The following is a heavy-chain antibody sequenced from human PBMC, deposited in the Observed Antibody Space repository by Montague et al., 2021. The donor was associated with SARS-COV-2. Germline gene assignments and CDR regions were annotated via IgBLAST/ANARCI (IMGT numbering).Heavy chain of an antibody. CDR1: GDSVSSNSAT. D-gene: IGHD6-13*01. J-gene: IGHJ4*02. V-gene: IGHV6-1*01. CDR2: TYYRSMWKS. Sequence: CAISGDSVSSNSATRNWIRQSPSRGPEWLGRTYYRSMWKSDYARSVKSRIAINPDTSKNQFSLQLSSVTPEDTALYYCVRGIEAAGSYDYWGQGTLVTVSS. CDR3: VRGIEAAGSYDY.